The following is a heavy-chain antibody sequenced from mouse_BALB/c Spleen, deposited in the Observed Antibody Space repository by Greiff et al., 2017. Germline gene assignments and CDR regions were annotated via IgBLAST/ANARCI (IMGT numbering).Heavy chain of an antibody. CDR3: ARSPPYGNYFAY. V-gene: IGHV3-6*02. CDR1: GYSITSGYY. D-gene: IGHD2-1*01. Sequence: EVKLQESGPGLVKPSQSLSLTCSVTGYSITSGYYWNWIRQFPGNKLEWMGYISYDGSNNYNPSLKNRISITRDTSKNQFFLKLNSVTTEDTATYYCARSPPYGNYFAYWGQGTLVTVSA. J-gene: IGHJ3*01. CDR2: ISYDGSN.